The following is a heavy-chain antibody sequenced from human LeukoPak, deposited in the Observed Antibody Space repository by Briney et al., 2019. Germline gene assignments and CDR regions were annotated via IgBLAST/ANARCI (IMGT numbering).Heavy chain of an antibody. CDR3: VRDMGYYDKV. V-gene: IGHV3-74*01. Sequence: GGSLRLSCATSGFTFSTSWMHWVRQAPGKGLVWVSRINTDGNTRDYADSVKGRFTISRDDAKNTLYLQMNSLRAEDTAVYYCVRDMGYYDKVWGQGTLVTVSS. J-gene: IGHJ4*02. CDR2: INTDGNTR. CDR1: GFTFSTSW. D-gene: IGHD3-22*01.